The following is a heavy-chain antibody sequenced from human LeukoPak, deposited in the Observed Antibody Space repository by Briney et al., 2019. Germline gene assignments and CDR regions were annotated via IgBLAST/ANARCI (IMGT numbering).Heavy chain of an antibody. CDR3: ARGVVGGYYYYMDV. D-gene: IGHD1-26*01. V-gene: IGHV4-59*01. CDR1: VGSISRYY. J-gene: IGHJ6*03. Sequence: SESLSLTCTFSVGSISRYYWSCVRQPPGRGLGWMGYVYYSGRTNYTPSLKSRATISVDTSKNQFSLKLSSVTAADTAVYYCARGVVGGYYYYMDVWGKGTTVTIPS. CDR2: VYYSGRT.